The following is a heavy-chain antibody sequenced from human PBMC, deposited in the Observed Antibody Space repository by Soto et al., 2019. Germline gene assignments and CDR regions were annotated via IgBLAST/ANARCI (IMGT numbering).Heavy chain of an antibody. CDR3: ASYIAAAGTGFDP. J-gene: IGHJ5*02. CDR2: IYYSGST. D-gene: IGHD6-13*01. V-gene: IGHV4-59*08. Sequence: QVQLQESGPGLVKPSETLSLTCTVSGGSISSYYWSWIRQPPGKGLEWIGYIYYSGSTNYNPSLKRRVTISVDTSKNQFSLKLSSVTAADTAVYYCASYIAAAGTGFDPWGQGTLVTVSS. CDR1: GGSISSYY.